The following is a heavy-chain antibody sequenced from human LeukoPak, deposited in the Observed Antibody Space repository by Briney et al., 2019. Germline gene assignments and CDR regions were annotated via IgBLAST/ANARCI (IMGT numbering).Heavy chain of an antibody. Sequence: GASVKVSCKASGYTFTGYYMHWVRQAPGQGLEWMGWINPNNGGTNYAQKFQGRVTMTRDTSTSTVYMELSSLRSEDTAVYYCARGGYYGSGSYHFRGPFDYWGQGTLVTVSS. CDR2: INPNNGGT. J-gene: IGHJ4*02. CDR1: GYTFTGYY. CDR3: ARGGYYGSGSYHFRGPFDY. D-gene: IGHD3-10*01. V-gene: IGHV1-2*02.